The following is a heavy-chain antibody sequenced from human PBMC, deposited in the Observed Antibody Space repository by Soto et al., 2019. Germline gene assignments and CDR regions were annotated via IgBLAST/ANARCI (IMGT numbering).Heavy chain of an antibody. D-gene: IGHD3-10*01. CDR1: GGSISSYY. Sequence: SETLSLTCTVSGGSISSYYWSWIRQPPGKGLEWIGYIYYSGSTNYNPSLKSRVTISVDTSKNQFSLKLSSVTAADTAVYYCARRKYYYGSGSYYYAFDIWGQGTMVTVSS. J-gene: IGHJ3*02. CDR2: IYYSGST. CDR3: ARRKYYYGSGSYYYAFDI. V-gene: IGHV4-59*08.